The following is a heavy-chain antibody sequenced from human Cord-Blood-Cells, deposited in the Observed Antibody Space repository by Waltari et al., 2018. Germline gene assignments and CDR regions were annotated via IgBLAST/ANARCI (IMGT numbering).Heavy chain of an antibody. J-gene: IGHJ3*02. V-gene: IGHV4-34*01. CDR2: INHSGST. D-gene: IGHD6-19*01. Sequence: QVQLQQWGAGLLKPSETLSLTCAVYGGSFSGYYWSWIRQPPGKGLEWIGEINHSGSTNYNPTLKSRVTISVDTSKNQFSRKLSSVTAADTAVYYCARGGGRRSGWYLRDDAFDIWGQGTMVTVSS. CDR1: GGSFSGYY. CDR3: ARGGGRRSGWYLRDDAFDI.